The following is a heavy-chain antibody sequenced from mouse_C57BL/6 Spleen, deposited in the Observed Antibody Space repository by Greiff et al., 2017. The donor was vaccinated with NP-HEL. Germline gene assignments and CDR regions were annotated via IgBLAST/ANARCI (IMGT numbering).Heavy chain of an antibody. D-gene: IGHD1-1*01. CDR2: IDPEDGDT. CDR3: TTDGSSPYAMDY. CDR1: GFNIKDYY. Sequence: VTLKESGAELVRPGASVKLSCTASGFNIKDYYMHWVKQRPEQGLEWIGRIDPEDGDTEYAPKFQGKATMTADTSSNTAYLQLSSLTSEDTAVYYCTTDGSSPYAMDYWGQGTSVTVSS. V-gene: IGHV14-1*01. J-gene: IGHJ4*01.